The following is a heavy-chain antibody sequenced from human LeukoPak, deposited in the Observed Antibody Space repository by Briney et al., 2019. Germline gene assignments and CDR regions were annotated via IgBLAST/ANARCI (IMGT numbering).Heavy chain of an antibody. Sequence: GGSLRLSCAASGFTFNSYALNWVRQAPGKGLEWVTVISYDGSNKYYADSVKGRFTISRDTSKNTLYLQMNSLRAEDTAVYYCARDLGACPGDYWGQGTLVTVSS. CDR2: ISYDGSNK. V-gene: IGHV3-30*03. J-gene: IGHJ4*02. CDR1: GFTFNSYA. CDR3: ARDLGACPGDY.